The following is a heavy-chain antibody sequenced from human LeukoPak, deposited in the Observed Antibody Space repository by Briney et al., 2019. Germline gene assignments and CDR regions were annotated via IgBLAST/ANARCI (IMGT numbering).Heavy chain of an antibody. D-gene: IGHD3-10*01. Sequence: GGSLRLSCAVSGFTFSSYGMHWVRQAPGKGLEWVAVISYDGSNKYYADSVKGRFTISRDNSKNTLYLQMNSLRAEDTAVYYCAKDAALKYYYGSGKSYFDYWGQGTLVTVSS. CDR3: AKDAALKYYYGSGKSYFDY. CDR2: ISYDGSNK. J-gene: IGHJ4*02. V-gene: IGHV3-30*18. CDR1: GFTFSSYG.